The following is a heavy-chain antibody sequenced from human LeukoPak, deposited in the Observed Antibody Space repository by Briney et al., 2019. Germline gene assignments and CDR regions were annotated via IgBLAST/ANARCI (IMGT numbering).Heavy chain of an antibody. J-gene: IGHJ4*02. CDR1: GGSISSYY. CDR2: IYYSGST. V-gene: IGHV4-59*01. Sequence: SETLSLTRTVSGGSISSYYWSWIRQPPGKGLEWIGYIYYSGSTNYNPSLKSRVTISVDTSKNQFSLKLSSVTAADTAVYYCARVATLSKRYYFDYWGQGTLVTVSS. CDR3: ARVATLSKRYYFDY.